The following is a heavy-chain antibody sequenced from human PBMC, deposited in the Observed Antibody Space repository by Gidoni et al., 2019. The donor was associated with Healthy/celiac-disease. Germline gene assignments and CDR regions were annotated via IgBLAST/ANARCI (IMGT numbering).Heavy chain of an antibody. D-gene: IGHD6-19*01. CDR3: ARGGDVGQWPVLGGY. V-gene: IGHV1-2*02. CDR1: GYTFTGYS. CDR2: INPNRGGT. J-gene: IGHJ4*02. Sequence: QVQLVQSGAEVKKPGASVQVSCQASGYTFTGYSMHWVRQTPGQGLEGMGWINPNRGGTNYAQKFHGRVTMTRDTSISTAYMELSRLRSDDTAVYYCARGGDVGQWPVLGGYWGQGTLVTVSS.